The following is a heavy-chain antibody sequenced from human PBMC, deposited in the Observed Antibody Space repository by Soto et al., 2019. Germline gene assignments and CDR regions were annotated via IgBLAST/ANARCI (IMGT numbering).Heavy chain of an antibody. J-gene: IGHJ3*02. CDR1: GASLGGFH. CDR2: LIHGGST. CDR3: ARSPLGYDYVRQTWREVGDSFDI. V-gene: IGHV4-34*12. Sequence: SETLSLTCAIYGASLGGFHWTWLRQAPGKGLEWIGELIHGGSTNYNPSLKSRVSFSLDTSKKQFSLHLMSVTAADTAVYYCARSPLGYDYVRQTWREVGDSFDIWGRGTMVT. D-gene: IGHD3-16*01.